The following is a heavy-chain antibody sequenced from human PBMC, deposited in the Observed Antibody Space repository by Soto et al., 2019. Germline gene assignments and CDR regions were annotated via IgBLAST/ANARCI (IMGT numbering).Heavy chain of an antibody. Sequence: SETLSLTCTVSGASVYRGRAYWNWIRQPPGNGLEWIGYIYNRGVTHYNPSLESRVTISIDTSKNQFSLKLTSVTAADTAVYYCARDIRGDLSLDYWGQGTLVTVSS. CDR3: ARDIRGDLSLDY. J-gene: IGHJ4*02. CDR1: GASVYRGRAY. D-gene: IGHD3-10*01. CDR2: IYNRGVT. V-gene: IGHV4-61*01.